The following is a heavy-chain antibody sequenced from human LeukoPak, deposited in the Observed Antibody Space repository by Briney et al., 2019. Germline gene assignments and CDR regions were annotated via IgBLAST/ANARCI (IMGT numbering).Heavy chain of an antibody. J-gene: IGHJ4*02. D-gene: IGHD6-13*01. Sequence: SETLSLTCTVSGDSISSSIYYWGWIRQPPGKGLEWIGSIYYSGSTYYNPSLKSRVTISVDTSKNQFSLKLSSVTAADTAVLYCARVDLSITSAPYFFDYWGQGALVTVSS. CDR1: GDSISSSIYY. CDR2: IYYSGST. V-gene: IGHV4-39*07. CDR3: ARVDLSITSAPYFFDY.